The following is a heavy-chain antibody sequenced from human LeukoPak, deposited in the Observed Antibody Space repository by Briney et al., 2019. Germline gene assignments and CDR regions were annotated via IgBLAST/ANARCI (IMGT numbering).Heavy chain of an antibody. CDR2: IYYSGST. J-gene: IGHJ3*02. Sequence: SETLSLTCTVSGGSISSSSYYWGWIRQPPGKGLEWIGSIYYSGSTYYNPSLKSRVTISVDTSKNQFSLKLSSVTAADTAVYYCARDLGIVVVVAAPGAFDIWGQGTMVTVSS. CDR1: GGSISSSSYY. D-gene: IGHD2-15*01. V-gene: IGHV4-39*07. CDR3: ARDLGIVVVVAAPGAFDI.